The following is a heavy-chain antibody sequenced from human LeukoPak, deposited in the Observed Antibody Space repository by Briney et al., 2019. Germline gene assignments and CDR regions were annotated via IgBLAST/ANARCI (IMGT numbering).Heavy chain of an antibody. D-gene: IGHD5-12*01. J-gene: IGHJ4*02. CDR3: ARLEWLQPFDY. CDR2: ITSSGSTI. CDR1: GFAFSDYY. V-gene: IGHV3-11*01. Sequence: PGGSLRLSCAASGFAFSDYYMSWIRQAPGKGLEWISYITSSGSTIYYADSVKGRFTISRDNANNSLYLQLNSLRAEDTAVYYCARLEWLQPFDYWGQGTLVTVSP.